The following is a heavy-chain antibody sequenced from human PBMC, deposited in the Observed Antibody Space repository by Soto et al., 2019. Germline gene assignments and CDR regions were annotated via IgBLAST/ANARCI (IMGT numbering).Heavy chain of an antibody. CDR3: VIGSSNWACYFVL. CDR2: ITSSGTTV. J-gene: IGHJ4*02. Sequence: EVHLVESGGGLVQPGGSLRLSCAASGFTFSSYSLNWVRQAPGKGLGWVSYITSSGTTVYYADSVRGRFTISRDNAKKPLYLQMNSLKDDDTAVYYCVIGSSNWACYFVLWSEGTRVIGSS. CDR1: GFTFSSYS. D-gene: IGHD6-13*01. V-gene: IGHV3-48*02.